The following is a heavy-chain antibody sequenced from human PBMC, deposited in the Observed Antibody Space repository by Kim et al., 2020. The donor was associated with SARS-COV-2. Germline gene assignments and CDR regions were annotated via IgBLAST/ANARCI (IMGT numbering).Heavy chain of an antibody. CDR2: T. CDR3: AKDDILTGFDY. D-gene: IGHD3-9*01. V-gene: IGHV3-23*01. J-gene: IGHJ4*02. Sequence: TYYADSVKGRFTISRDNSKNTLYLQMNSLRAEDTAVYYCAKDDILTGFDYWGQGTLVTVSS.